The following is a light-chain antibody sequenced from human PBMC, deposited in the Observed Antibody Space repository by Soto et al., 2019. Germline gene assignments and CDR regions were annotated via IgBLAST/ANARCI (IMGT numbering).Light chain of an antibody. CDR2: SVS. Sequence: EIVLAQSPGALSLSPGERATLSCRASQSVIGNYLAWYQQKPGQAPSLLMYSVSSRATGIPDRFSGSGSGTDFTLTISSLEPEDFAVYYCQQRSKWPRTFGGGTKVDIK. J-gene: IGKJ4*01. CDR3: QQRSKWPRT. V-gene: IGKV3D-20*02. CDR1: QSVIGNY.